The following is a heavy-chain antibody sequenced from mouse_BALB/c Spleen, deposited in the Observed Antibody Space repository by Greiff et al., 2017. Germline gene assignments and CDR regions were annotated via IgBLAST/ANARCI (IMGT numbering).Heavy chain of an antibody. Sequence: EVKLVESGGGLVQPGGSRKLSCAASGFTFSSFGMHWVRQAPEKGLEWVAYISSGSSTIYYADTVKGRFTISRDNPKNTLFLQMTSLRSEDTAMYYCARGLPYAMDDWGQGTSVTVSS. CDR1: GFTFSSFG. V-gene: IGHV5-17*02. D-gene: IGHD3-1*01. CDR3: ARGLPYAMDD. CDR2: ISSGSSTI. J-gene: IGHJ4*01.